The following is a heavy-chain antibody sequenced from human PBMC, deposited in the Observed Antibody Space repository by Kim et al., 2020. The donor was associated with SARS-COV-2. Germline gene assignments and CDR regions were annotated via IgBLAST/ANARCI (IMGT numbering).Heavy chain of an antibody. CDR2: IKEDGSET. D-gene: IGHD4-17*01. CDR1: GLTFSNSW. V-gene: IGHV3-7*01. J-gene: IGHJ4*02. CDR3: ASNSDYRFDY. Sequence: GGSLRLSCAASGLTFSNSWMSWVRQSPGKGLEWVANIKEDGSETYYLDSVKGRLTISRDNAKNSLYLQLNSLRTEDTAVYYCASNSDYRFDYWGQGTLVT.